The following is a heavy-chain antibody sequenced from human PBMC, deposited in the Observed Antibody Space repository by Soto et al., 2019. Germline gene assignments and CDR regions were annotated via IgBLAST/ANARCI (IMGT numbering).Heavy chain of an antibody. CDR1: GYTFTSYG. CDR3: ARDVAYCGGDCMYNWFDP. J-gene: IGHJ5*02. D-gene: IGHD2-21*02. V-gene: IGHV1-18*01. Sequence: ASVKVSCKASGYTFTSYGISWVRQAPGQGLEWMGWISAYNGNTNYAQKLQGRVTMTTDTSTSTAYMELRSLRSDDTAVYYCARDVAYCGGDCMYNWFDPWGQGTLVTVSS. CDR2: ISAYNGNT.